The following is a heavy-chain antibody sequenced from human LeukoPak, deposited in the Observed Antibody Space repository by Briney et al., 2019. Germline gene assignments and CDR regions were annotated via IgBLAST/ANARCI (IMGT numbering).Heavy chain of an antibody. V-gene: IGHV3-53*01. Sequence: GGSLRLSCAASGFTVSINYMAWVRQAPGKGLEWVAFVYSGGSTYYADSTQGRFTISRDGSKNTVFLQINSLRVEDTAVYYCARGALSLRFFDLWGQGTLVTVSS. CDR3: ARGALSLRFFDL. CDR1: GFTVSINY. CDR2: VYSGGST. J-gene: IGHJ4*02. D-gene: IGHD2-8*01.